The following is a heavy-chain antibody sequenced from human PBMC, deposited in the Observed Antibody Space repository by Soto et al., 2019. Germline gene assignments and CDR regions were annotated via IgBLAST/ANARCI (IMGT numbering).Heavy chain of an antibody. CDR2: IYSGGST. V-gene: IGHV3-66*01. Sequence: EVQLVESGGGLVQPGGSLRLSCAASGFTVSSNYMSWVRQAPGKGLEWVSVIYSGGSTYYADSVKGRFTISRDNSKNTLYLQMNSLRAEDTAVYYCARDDRRYYDSSGIVPLDYWGQGTLVTVSS. J-gene: IGHJ4*02. D-gene: IGHD3-22*01. CDR3: ARDDRRYYDSSGIVPLDY. CDR1: GFTVSSNY.